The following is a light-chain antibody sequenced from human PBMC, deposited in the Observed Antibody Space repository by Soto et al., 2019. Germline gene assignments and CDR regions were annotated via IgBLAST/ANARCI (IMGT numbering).Light chain of an antibody. Sequence: DLQLTPSPSFLSASVGDRVTITCRASQGISSYLAWYQQKPGKAPKLLIYAASTLQSGVPSRFSGRGSGTEFTLTISSLQPEDFATYYCQQLNSYPLTFGGGSKVEIK. V-gene: IGKV1-9*01. CDR3: QQLNSYPLT. J-gene: IGKJ4*01. CDR2: AAS. CDR1: QGISSY.